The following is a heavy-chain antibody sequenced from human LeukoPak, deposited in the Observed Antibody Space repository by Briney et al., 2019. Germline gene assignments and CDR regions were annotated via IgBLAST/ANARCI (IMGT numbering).Heavy chain of an antibody. D-gene: IGHD3-10*01. Sequence: PSQTLSLTCTVSDGSIGSAGYYWSWIRQHPGKGLEWIGYIHYSGSTYYNPSLKSRLTISIDPSKKQSSLKLSSVTAADTAIYYCARVTSGSYYNAYDYWGQGTLVTVSS. J-gene: IGHJ4*02. CDR1: DGSIGSAGYY. V-gene: IGHV4-31*03. CDR3: ARVTSGSYYNAYDY. CDR2: IHYSGST.